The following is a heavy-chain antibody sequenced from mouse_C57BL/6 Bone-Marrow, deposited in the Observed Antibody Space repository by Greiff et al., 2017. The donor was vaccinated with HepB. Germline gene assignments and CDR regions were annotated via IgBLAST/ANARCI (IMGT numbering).Heavy chain of an antibody. J-gene: IGHJ3*01. CDR3: ARLNYYSNFFAY. CDR1: GYTFTSYW. CDR2: IDPSDSYT. Sequence: QVQLQQSGAELVMPGASVKLSCKASGYTFTSYWMHWVKQRPGQGLEWIGEIDPSDSYTNYNQKFKGKSTLTVDKSSSTAYMQLSSLTSEDSAVYYCARLNYYSNFFAYWGQGTLVTVSA. D-gene: IGHD2-5*01. V-gene: IGHV1-69*01.